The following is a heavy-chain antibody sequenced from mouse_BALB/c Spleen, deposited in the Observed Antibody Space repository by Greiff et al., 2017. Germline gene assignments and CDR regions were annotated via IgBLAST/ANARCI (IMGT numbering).Heavy chain of an antibody. D-gene: IGHD2-10*02. J-gene: IGHJ3*01. CDR2: IRNKANGYTT. CDR3: ARGYGTFAY. V-gene: IGHV7-3*02. Sequence: EVQRVESGGGLVQPGGSLRLSCATSGFTFTDYYMSWVRQPPGKALEWLGFIRNKANGYTTEYSASVKGRFTISRDNSQSILYLQMNTLRAEDSATYYCARGYGTFAYWGQGTLVTVSA. CDR1: GFTFTDYY.